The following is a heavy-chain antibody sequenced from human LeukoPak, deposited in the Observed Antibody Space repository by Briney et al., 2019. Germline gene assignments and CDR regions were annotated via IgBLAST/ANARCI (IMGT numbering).Heavy chain of an antibody. Sequence: GGSLRLSCAASGFTFSSYSMSWVRQAPGKGLEWVSSISSGSTYISYADSVKGRFTISRDNAKNSLYLQMNSLRAEDTAVYYCARAMGRDGYNYYPHAFDIWGQGTMVTVSS. J-gene: IGHJ3*02. V-gene: IGHV3-21*01. CDR3: ARAMGRDGYNYYPHAFDI. D-gene: IGHD5-24*01. CDR2: ISSGSTYI. CDR1: GFTFSSYS.